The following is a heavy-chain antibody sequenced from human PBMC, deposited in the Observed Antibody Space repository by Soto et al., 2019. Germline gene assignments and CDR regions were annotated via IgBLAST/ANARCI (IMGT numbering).Heavy chain of an antibody. J-gene: IGHJ6*02. CDR2: MYPRYSDI. Sequence: GESLKISFKGSGYSYTSYWIGWVRHMPGKGLEGMGIMYPRYSDIRYSPSFQGQVTISADKSISTAYLQWSSLKASDTAMYYCATSSVTGYYYSSAYRETYNYYCIDVWGQGAPVTVSS. CDR1: GYSYTSYW. CDR3: ATSSVTGYYYSSAYRETYNYYCIDV. D-gene: IGHD3-22*01. V-gene: IGHV5-51*01.